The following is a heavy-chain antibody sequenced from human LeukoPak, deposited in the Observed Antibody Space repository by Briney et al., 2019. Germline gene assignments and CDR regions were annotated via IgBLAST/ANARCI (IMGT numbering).Heavy chain of an antibody. J-gene: IGHJ4*02. CDR3: ARDSLKNGYNYDCFDY. D-gene: IGHD5-24*01. V-gene: IGHV3-30-3*01. Sequence: GGSLRLSCAASGFTLISYAMHWVPQAPGKGLEWVAVISYDGSNEYYVVSVKGRFTISRDNSKNILYLQMNSLTAEDTAVYYCARDSLKNGYNYDCFDYWGQGTLVTVSS. CDR2: ISYDGSNE. CDR1: GFTLISYA.